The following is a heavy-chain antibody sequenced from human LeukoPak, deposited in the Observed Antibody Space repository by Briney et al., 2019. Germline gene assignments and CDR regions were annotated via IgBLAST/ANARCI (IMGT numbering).Heavy chain of an antibody. Sequence: GASVKVSRKASGYTFSSYGISWVRQAPGQGLEWMGWIGAYNGNTDYAQKLQGRVTMTTDTSTSTAYMELRSLKSDDTAVYYCARDVMSTVVTTYYYNGMDVWGQGTTVTVSS. CDR3: ARDVMSTVVTTYYYNGMDV. D-gene: IGHD4-23*01. V-gene: IGHV1-18*01. CDR2: IGAYNGNT. J-gene: IGHJ6*02. CDR1: GYTFSSYG.